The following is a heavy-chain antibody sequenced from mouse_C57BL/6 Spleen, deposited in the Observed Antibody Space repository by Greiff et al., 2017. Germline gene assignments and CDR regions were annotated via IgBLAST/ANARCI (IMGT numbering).Heavy chain of an antibody. D-gene: IGHD1-1*01. CDR3: ARGGGYGSICEG. J-gene: IGHJ2*01. CDR1: GYTFTSYW. V-gene: IGHV1-59*01. CDR2: IDPSDSYT. Sequence: VQLQQSGAELVRPGTSVKLSCKASGYTFTSYWMHWVKQRPGQGLEWIGVIDPSDSYTNYNQKFKGKATLTVDTSSSTAYMQLSSLTSEDSAVYDCARGGGYGSICEGWGQGTTRTVSS.